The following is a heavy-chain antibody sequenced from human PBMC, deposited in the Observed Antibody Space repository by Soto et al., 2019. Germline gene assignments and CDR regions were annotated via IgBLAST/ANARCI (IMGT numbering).Heavy chain of an antibody. Sequence: QVHLEQWGAGLLKPSETLSLTCAVYGGSLSGYFWSWVRQSPGKGLEWIGEINHSGSTNYNPSLMSRVIISADTAKHQFSLRLSSVTAADSGIYYCASYHYFDFWIGSRHYMDAWGRGTTVTVS. V-gene: IGHV4-34*01. J-gene: IGHJ6*03. CDR3: ASYHYFDFWIGSRHYMDA. CDR2: INHSGST. D-gene: IGHD3-3*01. CDR1: GGSLSGYF.